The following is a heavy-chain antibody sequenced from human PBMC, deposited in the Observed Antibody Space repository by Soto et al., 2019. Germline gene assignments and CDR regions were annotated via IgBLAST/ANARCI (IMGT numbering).Heavy chain of an antibody. D-gene: IGHD7-27*01. Sequence: ASVKVSCKASGGTFSSYAISWVRQAPGQGLEWMGGIIPIFGTANYAQKFQGRVTITADESTSTAYMELSSLRSEDTAVYYCAREPGAPLGTFYYFDYWGQGTLVTVSS. J-gene: IGHJ4*02. CDR1: GGTFSSYA. CDR3: AREPGAPLGTFYYFDY. V-gene: IGHV1-69*13. CDR2: IIPIFGTA.